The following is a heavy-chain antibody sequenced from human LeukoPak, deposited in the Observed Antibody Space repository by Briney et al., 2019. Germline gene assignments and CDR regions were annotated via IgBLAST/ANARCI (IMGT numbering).Heavy chain of an antibody. CDR2: IYSGGST. J-gene: IGHJ4*02. V-gene: IGHV3-53*01. CDR3: ARGDPSITMVRGVKDY. D-gene: IGHD3-10*01. CDR1: GFTVSSNY. Sequence: GGSLRLSCAASGFTVSSNYMSWVRQAPGKGLEWVSVIYSGGSTYYADSVKGRFTISRDNSKNTLYLQMNSLRAEDTAVYYCARGDPSITMVRGVKDYWGQGTLVTVSS.